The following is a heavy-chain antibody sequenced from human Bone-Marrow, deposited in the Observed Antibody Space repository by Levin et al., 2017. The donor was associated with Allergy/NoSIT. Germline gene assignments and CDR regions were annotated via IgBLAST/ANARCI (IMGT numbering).Heavy chain of an antibody. D-gene: IGHD6-13*01. J-gene: IGHJ4*02. V-gene: IGHV3-30*18. CDR1: GLTFSSYG. CDR3: AKDRSSTWSLDY. Sequence: LSLTCAASGLTFSSYGMHWVRQAPGKGLEWVAVISHDGSNKDYADSVKGRFTISRDNSKNTLYLQMNSLRAEDTAVYYCAKDRSSTWSLDYWGQGTLVTVSS. CDR2: ISHDGSNK.